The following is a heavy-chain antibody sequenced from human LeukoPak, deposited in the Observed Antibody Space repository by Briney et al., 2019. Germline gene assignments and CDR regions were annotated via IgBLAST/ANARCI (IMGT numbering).Heavy chain of an antibody. J-gene: IGHJ6*02. CDR3: ARTPYYYGMDV. CDR1: GFTFSSHW. V-gene: IGHV3-74*01. Sequence: GGSLRLSCAASGFTFSSHWMHWVRQAPGKGLVWVSRINSDGSSISYADSVKGRFTISRDNAKNTLSLQMNSLRAEDTAVYYCARTPYYYGMDVWGQGTTVTVSS. CDR2: INSDGSSI.